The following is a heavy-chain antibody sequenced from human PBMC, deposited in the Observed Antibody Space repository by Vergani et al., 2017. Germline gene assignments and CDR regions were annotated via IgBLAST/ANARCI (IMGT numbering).Heavy chain of an antibody. D-gene: IGHD3-22*01. CDR1: GGSISSYY. V-gene: IGHV4-59*01. J-gene: IGHJ4*02. CDR3: AREGRRYYDSSGYYY. CDR2: IYYSGST. Sequence: QVQLQESGPGLVKPSETLSLTCTVSGGSISSYYWSWIRQPPGKGLEWIGYIYYSGSTNYNPSLKSRFTISVDTSKNQFSLKLSSVTAADTAVYYCAREGRRYYDSSGYYYWGQGTLVTVSS.